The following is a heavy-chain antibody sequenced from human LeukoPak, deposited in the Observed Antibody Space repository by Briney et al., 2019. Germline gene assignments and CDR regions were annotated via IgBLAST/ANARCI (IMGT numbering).Heavy chain of an antibody. V-gene: IGHV5-51*01. CDR1: VYIFSNYW. CDR3: ARLDSTGYYYFDY. J-gene: IGHJ4*02. D-gene: IGHD3-22*01. Sequence: GESLKISCKGSVYIFSNYWIGWVRQTPGKGLEWMGIIYPDDSDTRYSPSFQGQVTISADKSIGTAYLQWSRLKASDTAMYYCARLDSTGYYYFDYWGQGTLVTVSS. CDR2: IYPDDSDT.